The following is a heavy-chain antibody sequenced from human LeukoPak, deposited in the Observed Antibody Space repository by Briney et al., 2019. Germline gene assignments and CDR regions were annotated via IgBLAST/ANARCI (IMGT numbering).Heavy chain of an antibody. CDR3: ARGSYSSGYYFDY. J-gene: IGHJ4*02. D-gene: IGHD6-19*01. Sequence: SGGSLRLSCAASGFTFSSYEMNWVRQAPGKGLEWLSYISSSGTTKYYADSVEGRFTISRDNAKNSLYLQMNSLRAEDTAVYYCARGSYSSGYYFDYWGQGTLVTVSS. V-gene: IGHV3-48*03. CDR1: GFTFSSYE. CDR2: ISSSGTTK.